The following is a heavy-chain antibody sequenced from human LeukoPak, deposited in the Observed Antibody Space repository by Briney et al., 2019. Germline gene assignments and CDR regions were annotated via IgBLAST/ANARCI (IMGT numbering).Heavy chain of an antibody. Sequence: GGSLRLSCAASGFTFSSYSMNWVRQAPGKRLEWVSSISSSSSYIYYADSVKGRFTISRDNAKNSLYLQMNSLRAEDTAVYYCARDLGRYTADYWGQGTLVTVSS. V-gene: IGHV3-21*01. D-gene: IGHD1-26*01. CDR2: ISSSSSYI. J-gene: IGHJ4*02. CDR3: ARDLGRYTADY. CDR1: GFTFSSYS.